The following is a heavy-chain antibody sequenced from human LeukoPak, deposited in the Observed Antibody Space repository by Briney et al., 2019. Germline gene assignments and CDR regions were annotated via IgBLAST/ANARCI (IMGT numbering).Heavy chain of an antibody. CDR3: ASGPWVTPFDY. V-gene: IGHV4-39*07. J-gene: IGHJ4*02. CDR2: VFYSENT. D-gene: IGHD2-21*02. CDR1: GASISSTIYY. Sequence: SETLSLTCTVSGASISSTIYYWGWIRQPLGKGLEWIGSVFYSENTYYNPSLKSRVTISVDTSKNQFSLNLNSVTAADTAVYFCASGPWVTPFDYWGQGTLVPVSS.